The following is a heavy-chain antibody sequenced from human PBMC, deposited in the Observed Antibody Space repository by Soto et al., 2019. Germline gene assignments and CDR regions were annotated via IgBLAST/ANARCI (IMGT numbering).Heavy chain of an antibody. CDR1: GGSISSYY. Sequence: SETLSLTCTVSGGSISSYYWSWIRQPPGKGLEWIGYIYYSGSTNYNPSLKSRVTISVDTPKNQFSLKLSSVTAADTAVYYCARALILTGYYIHDAFDIWGQGTMVTVSS. J-gene: IGHJ3*02. V-gene: IGHV4-59*01. CDR3: ARALILTGYYIHDAFDI. CDR2: IYYSGST. D-gene: IGHD3-9*01.